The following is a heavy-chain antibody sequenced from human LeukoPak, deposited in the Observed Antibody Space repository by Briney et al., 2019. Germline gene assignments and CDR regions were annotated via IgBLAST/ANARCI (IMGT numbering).Heavy chain of an antibody. CDR3: ARLALQEVGATQTYYLDY. Sequence: SETLSLTCTVSGGSISSYYWSWVRQPAGKGLESIGHISTSGSTNYNPSLKSRVTISVDTSKIQFSLKLSSVTAADTAVYYCARLALQEVGATQTYYLDYWGQGTLVTVSS. V-gene: IGHV4-4*07. CDR1: GGSISSYY. J-gene: IGHJ4*02. D-gene: IGHD1-26*01. CDR2: ISTSGST.